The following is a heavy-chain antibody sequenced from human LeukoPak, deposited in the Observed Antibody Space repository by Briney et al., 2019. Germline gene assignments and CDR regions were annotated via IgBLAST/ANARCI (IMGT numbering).Heavy chain of an antibody. CDR1: GYTFTNYY. D-gene: IGHD6-6*01. J-gene: IGHJ4*02. CDR2: ISPTGGSA. CDR3: LKEVAVGSSSAFDY. V-gene: IGHV1-46*01. Sequence: ASVKVSCKASGYTFTNYYMHWVRQAPGQGLEWMGIISPTGGSASYAQKFQGRVTMTRDTSTSTVYMELSSLRSEDTAVYYCLKEVAVGSSSAFDYWGQGTLVTVSS.